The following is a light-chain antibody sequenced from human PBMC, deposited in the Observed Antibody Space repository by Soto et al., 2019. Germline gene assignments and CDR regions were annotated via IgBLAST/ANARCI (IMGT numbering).Light chain of an antibody. J-gene: IGKJ2*01. Sequence: EIALTQSPGTLSSSPGERATLSCRASQRVSSNYLAWYQQKPGQPPRLLIYGAFTRATGIPDRFSGSGSGTDFTLTISRLEPDDFAVYFCQRYGGSLPFTFGQGTKVEI. CDR1: QRVSSNY. CDR2: GAF. CDR3: QRYGGSLPFT. V-gene: IGKV3-20*01.